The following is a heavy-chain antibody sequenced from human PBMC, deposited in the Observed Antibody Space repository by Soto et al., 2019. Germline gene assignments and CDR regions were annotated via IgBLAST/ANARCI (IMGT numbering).Heavy chain of an antibody. CDR3: ARRWGYHFDY. D-gene: IGHD3-16*01. V-gene: IGHV4-59*01. Sequence: QVQLQESAPGLVKPSETLSLTCTVSGGSISSYYWSWIRQPPGKGLEWIVYIYYSGSTNYNPSPKSRVTITEDTSQNQFALKLSSVTAADTAVYYCARRWGYHFDYWGQGTLVTVSS. CDR1: GGSISSYY. J-gene: IGHJ4*02. CDR2: IYYSGST.